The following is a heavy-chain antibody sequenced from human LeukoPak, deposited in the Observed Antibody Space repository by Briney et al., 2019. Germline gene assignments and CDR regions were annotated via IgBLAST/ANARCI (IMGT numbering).Heavy chain of an antibody. CDR3: ARQDVRSKRPQLVPGYRDEPRHFYYSHDMDV. V-gene: IGHV4-39*01. D-gene: IGHD6-13*01. CDR1: VGSLSSGPYY. Sequence: SGTLSLTCAVSVGSLSSGPYYWVWTRHAPGKGLEWIGSIDYSGRTSYNPSREGRVIIPIDTSKNQFSLKLSSVTAEDTAVYYCARQDVRSKRPQLVPGYRDEPRHFYYSHDMDVWGQGTTVTVSS. J-gene: IGHJ6*02. CDR2: IDYSGRT.